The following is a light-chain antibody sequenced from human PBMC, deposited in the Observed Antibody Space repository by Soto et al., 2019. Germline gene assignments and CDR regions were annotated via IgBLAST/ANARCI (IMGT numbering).Light chain of an antibody. V-gene: IGLV7-46*01. CDR1: TGAVTSGHY. CDR3: LLSYSGAHVV. J-gene: IGLJ2*01. CDR2: DTS. Sequence: QAVVTQEPSLTVSPGGTVTLTCGSSTGAVTSGHYPYWFQQKPGQAPRTLIYDTSNKHSWTPARFSGSLLGGKAALTLSGVQSEGEAEYTCLLSYSGAHVVFGGGTKVTVL.